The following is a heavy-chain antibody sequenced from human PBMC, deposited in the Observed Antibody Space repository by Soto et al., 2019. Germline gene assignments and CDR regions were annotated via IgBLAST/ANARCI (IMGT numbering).Heavy chain of an antibody. CDR3: TTGIYYDILTGYHNVAY. V-gene: IGHV3-15*01. J-gene: IGHJ4*02. CDR1: VFNLSHPW. D-gene: IGHD3-9*01. CDR2: IKSKTDGGTA. Sequence: WWSLRLSCLASVFNLSHPWMTWFRQAAGKGLEWVGRIKSKTDGGTADYAAPVKGRATISREDSKNTVYLQMNSLKTEDTAVYYCTTGIYYDILTGYHNVAYWGQGALVTVSS.